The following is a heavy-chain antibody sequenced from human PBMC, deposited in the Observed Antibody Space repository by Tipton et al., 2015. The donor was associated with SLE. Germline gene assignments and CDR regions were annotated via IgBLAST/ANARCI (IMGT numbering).Heavy chain of an antibody. D-gene: IGHD3-22*01. CDR1: GFTFGDYA. CDR2: IRSKAYGGTT. J-gene: IGHJ3*02. V-gene: IGHV3-49*03. CDR3: ARDTPRAYDSRRGDAFDI. Sequence: SLSLSCTASGFTFGDYAMSWFRQAPGKGLEWVGFIRSKAYGGTTEYAASVKGRFTISRDDSKSIAYLQMNSLRAEDTAVYYCARDTPRAYDSRRGDAFDIWGQGTMVTVSS.